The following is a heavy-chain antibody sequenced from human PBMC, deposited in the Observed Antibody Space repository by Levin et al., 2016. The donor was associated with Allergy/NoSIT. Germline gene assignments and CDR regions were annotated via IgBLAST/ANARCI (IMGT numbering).Heavy chain of an antibody. J-gene: IGHJ4*02. CDR3: ARDRKHSGYQGLFDS. V-gene: IGHV4-31*03. Sequence: SETLSLTCTVSGASIGSGGYYWSWIRQHPGKGLEWIGYIHYTGSSYYNPSLTSRLTLSVDTSNNQFSLELTSVTAADTAVYYCARDRKHSGYQGLFDSWGQGTLVIVSS. CDR1: GASIGSGGYY. D-gene: IGHD5-12*01. CDR2: IHYTGSS.